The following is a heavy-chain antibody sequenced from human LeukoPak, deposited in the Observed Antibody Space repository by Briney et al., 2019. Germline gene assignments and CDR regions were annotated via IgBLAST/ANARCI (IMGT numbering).Heavy chain of an antibody. D-gene: IGHD3-10*01. Sequence: GGSLRLSCAGSGFTFSNYNMNWVRQAPGQGLEWISFISSSSSAIYYADSVKGRFTISRDNAKNSLYLQVNSQRAEDTAVYYCARHRGGPHGMDVWGQGTTVTVSS. V-gene: IGHV3-48*01. CDR2: ISSSSSAI. CDR1: GFTFSNYN. CDR3: ARHRGGPHGMDV. J-gene: IGHJ6*02.